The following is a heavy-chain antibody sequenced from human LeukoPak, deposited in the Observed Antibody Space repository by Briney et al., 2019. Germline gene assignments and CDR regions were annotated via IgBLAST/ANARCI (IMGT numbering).Heavy chain of an antibody. V-gene: IGHV1-18*01. D-gene: IGHD2-15*01. CDR3: ARDVGTTVADSFDP. J-gene: IGHJ5*02. CDR1: GYTFTTYG. Sequence: ASVKVSCKASGYTFTTYGISWVRQAPGQGLEWMGWISTYDGNTNYAQKFQGRVTMTTDTSTSTVYMEVRGLRSDDTAMYYCARDVGTTVADSFDPWGQGTLVTVSS. CDR2: ISTYDGNT.